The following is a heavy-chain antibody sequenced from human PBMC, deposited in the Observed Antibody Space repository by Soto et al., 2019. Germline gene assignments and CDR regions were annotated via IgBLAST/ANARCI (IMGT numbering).Heavy chain of an antibody. CDR2: IIPIFGTA. CDR3: VLKWVTTQPTESDY. J-gene: IGHJ4*02. V-gene: IGHV1-69*13. D-gene: IGHD4-17*01. Sequence: GASVKVSCKASGGTFSNYAITWVRQAPGQGLEWLGRIIPIFGTANYAQKFQGRVTITADESTTTAYMELSSLRSEDTAVYYCVLKWVTTQPTESDYWGQGTLVTVSS. CDR1: GGTFSNYA.